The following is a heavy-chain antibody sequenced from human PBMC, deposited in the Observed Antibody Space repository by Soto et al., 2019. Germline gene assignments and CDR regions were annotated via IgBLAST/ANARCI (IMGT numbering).Heavy chain of an antibody. J-gene: IGHJ3*02. D-gene: IGHD2-8*01. CDR1: GYTFTSYG. CDR3: ARVRYCTNGVCYPILRWYAFDI. Sequence: QVQLVQSGAEVKKPGASVKVSCKASGYTFTSYGISWVRQAPGQGLEWMGWISAYNGNTNYAQKLQGRVTMTTDTSTSKAYMDLRSLRSDDTAVYSCARVRYCTNGVCYPILRWYAFDIWGQGTMVTVSS. V-gene: IGHV1-18*01. CDR2: ISAYNGNT.